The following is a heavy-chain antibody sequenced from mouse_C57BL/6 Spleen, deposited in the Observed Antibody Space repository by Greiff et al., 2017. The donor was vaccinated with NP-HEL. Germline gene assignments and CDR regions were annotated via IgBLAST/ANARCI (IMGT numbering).Heavy chain of an antibody. CDR3: GGEDYCGSSEAMDY. CDR1: GYTFTSYW. CDR2: IDPNSGGT. D-gene: IGHD1-1*01. J-gene: IGHJ4*01. V-gene: IGHV1-72*01. Sequence: QVQLQQPGAELVKPGASVKLSCKASGYTFTSYWMHWVKQRPGRGLEWIGRIDPNSGGTKYPEKFKSKATLTVDKSSSTAYMQLSSLTSEDSAVYYCGGEDYCGSSEAMDYWGQGTSVTVSS.